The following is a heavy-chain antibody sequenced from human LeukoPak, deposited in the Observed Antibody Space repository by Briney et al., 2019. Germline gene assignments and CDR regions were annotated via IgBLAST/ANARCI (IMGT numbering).Heavy chain of an antibody. V-gene: IGHV3-23*01. J-gene: IGHJ4*02. D-gene: IGHD6-13*01. CDR2: ISGSGGST. CDR1: GFTFSSYA. CDR3: AKGPGGLAAAGIFDY. Sequence: GGSLRLSCAASGFTFSSYAMSWVRQAPGKGLEWVSAISGSGGSTHYADSVKGRFTISRDNSKNTLYLQMNSLRAEDTAVYYCAKGPGGLAAAGIFDYWGQGTLVTVSS.